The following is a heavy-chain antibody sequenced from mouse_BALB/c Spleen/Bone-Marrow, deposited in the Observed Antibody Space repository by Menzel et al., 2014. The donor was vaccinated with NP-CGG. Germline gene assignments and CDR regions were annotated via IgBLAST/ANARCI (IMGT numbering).Heavy chain of an antibody. Sequence: EVQLQQSGAEPVKPGASVKLSCTASGFNIKDTYIHWVKQRPEQGLEWIGRIDPANDNTKYDPKFQGKATITADTSSSTAYLQLSSLTSEDTAVYYCASYVYGYYFDYWGQGTTLTVSS. J-gene: IGHJ2*01. CDR1: GFNIKDTY. CDR2: IDPANDNT. CDR3: ASYVYGYYFDY. V-gene: IGHV14-3*02. D-gene: IGHD2-2*01.